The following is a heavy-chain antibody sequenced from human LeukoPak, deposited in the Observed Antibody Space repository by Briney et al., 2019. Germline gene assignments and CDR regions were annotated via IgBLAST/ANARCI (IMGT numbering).Heavy chain of an antibody. Sequence: SVKVSCKASGGTFSSYAISWVRQAPGQGLEWIGRIIPILGIANYAQKFQGRVTITADKSTSTAYMELSSLRSEDTAVYYCAGGQDFYYYYGMDVWGQGTTVTVSS. CDR2: IIPILGIA. CDR1: GGTFSSYA. J-gene: IGHJ6*02. V-gene: IGHV1-69*04. CDR3: AGGQDFYYYYGMDV.